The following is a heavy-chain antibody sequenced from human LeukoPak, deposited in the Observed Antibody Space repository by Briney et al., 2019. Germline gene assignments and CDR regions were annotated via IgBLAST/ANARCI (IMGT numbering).Heavy chain of an antibody. Sequence: GESLKISCKGSGYSFTSYWIGWVRQMPGKGLEWMGIIYPGDSDTRYSPSFQGQVTISADKSIGTAYLQWSSLKASDTAMYYCARGVPAAIPQYYFDYWGQGTLVTVSS. J-gene: IGHJ4*02. CDR1: GYSFTSYW. D-gene: IGHD2-2*02. V-gene: IGHV5-51*01. CDR3: ARGVPAAIPQYYFDY. CDR2: IYPGDSDT.